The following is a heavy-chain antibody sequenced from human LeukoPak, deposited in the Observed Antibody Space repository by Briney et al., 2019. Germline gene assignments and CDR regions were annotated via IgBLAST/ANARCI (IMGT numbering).Heavy chain of an antibody. J-gene: IGHJ4*02. V-gene: IGHV4-34*01. CDR1: GGSFSGYY. CDR3: AGGSGYYGDY. CDR2: INHSGST. D-gene: IGHD3-10*01. Sequence: ASETLSLTCAAHGGSFSGYYWSWIRQPPGKGLEWIGEINHSGSTNYNPFLKSGVTISVDTSKNQFSLKLSSVTAADTAVYYCAGGSGYYGDYWGQGTLVTVSS.